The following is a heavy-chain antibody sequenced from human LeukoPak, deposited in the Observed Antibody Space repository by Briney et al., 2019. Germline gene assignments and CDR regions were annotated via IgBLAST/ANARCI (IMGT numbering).Heavy chain of an antibody. Sequence: PSQTLSLTCTVSGGSISSSRYYWVWIRQPPGKGLEWIGSIYYSGSTYYNPSLKSRVTISVDTSKNQFSLKLSFVTAADTAVYYCARIVVGALLDYFDYWGQGTLVTVSS. CDR3: ARIVVGALLDYFDY. CDR2: IYYSGST. D-gene: IGHD1-26*01. V-gene: IGHV4-39*01. J-gene: IGHJ4*02. CDR1: GGSISSSRYY.